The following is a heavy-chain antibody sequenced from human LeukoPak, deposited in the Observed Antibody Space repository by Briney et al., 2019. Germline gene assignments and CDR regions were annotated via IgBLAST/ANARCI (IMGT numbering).Heavy chain of an antibody. CDR1: GFTFSRYA. CDR2: ISYDGSNK. CDR3: ARDQYSSGWFDGLFGY. D-gene: IGHD6-19*01. Sequence: PGRSLRLSCAASGFTFSRYAMHWVRQAPGKGLEWVAVISYDGSNKYYADSVKGRFTISRDNSKNTLYLQMNSLRAEDTAVYYCARDQYSSGWFDGLFGYWGQGTLVTVSS. V-gene: IGHV3-30-3*01. J-gene: IGHJ4*02.